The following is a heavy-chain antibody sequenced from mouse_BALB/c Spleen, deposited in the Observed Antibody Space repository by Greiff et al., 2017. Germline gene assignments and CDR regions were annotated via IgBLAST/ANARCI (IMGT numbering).Heavy chain of an antibody. V-gene: IGHV7-3*02. J-gene: IGHJ4*01. CDR2: IRNKANGYTT. Sequence: EVQVVESGGGLVQPGGSLRLSCATSGFTFTDYYMSWVRQPPGKALEWLGFIRNKANGYTTEYSASVKGRFTISRDNSQSILYLQMNTLRAEDSATYYCARDRGYHAMDYWGQGTSVTVSS. CDR3: ARDRGYHAMDY. CDR1: GFTFTDYY.